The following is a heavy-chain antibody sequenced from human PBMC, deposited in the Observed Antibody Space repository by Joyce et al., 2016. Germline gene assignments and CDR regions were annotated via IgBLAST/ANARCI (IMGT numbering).Heavy chain of an antibody. CDR3: ARGTDYVWVSP. CDR2: IHYTGAT. V-gene: IGHV4-34*02. D-gene: IGHD3-16*01. J-gene: IGHJ4*02. CDR1: GASFILYPYW. Sequence: QVQLQQWGAGLLKHSETLSLTCGVYGASFILYPYWFSWIRQSPEKGLEWIGEIHYTGATNYNPSFKSRVTMSVDTSKSQFFLKLTSMTAADTAVYYCARGTDYVWVSPWGQGTLVTVSS.